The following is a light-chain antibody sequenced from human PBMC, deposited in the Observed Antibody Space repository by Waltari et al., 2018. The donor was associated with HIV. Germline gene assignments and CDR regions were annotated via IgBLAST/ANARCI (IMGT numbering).Light chain of an antibody. CDR3: QQYYSGPRT. CDR1: QNLLYRSNKKNY. CDR2: WAS. J-gene: IGKJ1*01. Sequence: DIVMTQSPDSLAVSLGERATINCKSSQNLLYRSNKKNYLAWYQQKEGQPPKLLIYWASTRESGVPDRFRGSGSGTDFTLTISSLQAEDVAIYYCQQYYSGPRTFGQGTKVEIK. V-gene: IGKV4-1*01.